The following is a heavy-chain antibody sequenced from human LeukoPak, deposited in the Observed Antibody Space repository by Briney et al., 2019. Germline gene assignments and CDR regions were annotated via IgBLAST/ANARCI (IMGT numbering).Heavy chain of an antibody. D-gene: IGHD4-17*01. V-gene: IGHV4-59*08. J-gene: IGHJ4*02. CDR3: ARYDYGALDY. Sequence: SETLSLTCTVSGCSISSYYWSWIRQPPGKGLEWIGYIYYSGSTNYNPSLKSRVTISVDTSKNQFSLKLSSVTAADTAVYYCARYDYGALDYWGQGTLVTVSS. CDR2: IYYSGST. CDR1: GCSISSYY.